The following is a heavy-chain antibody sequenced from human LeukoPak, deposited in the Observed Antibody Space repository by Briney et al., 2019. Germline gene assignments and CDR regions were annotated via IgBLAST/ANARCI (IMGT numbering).Heavy chain of an antibody. D-gene: IGHD6-13*01. Sequence: KPSETLSLTCAAYGVSFSSGDYYWSWLRQPPGKGLEWIVYLYYSGSSYYNPALKSRVIISVYTDKKLFPQKLTSITAAAPAVYFCARDRKTPNSTWFRWIWFDRWGQGTLVTVS. CDR2: LYYSGSS. V-gene: IGHV4-30-4*08. CDR1: GVSFSSGDYY. CDR3: ARDRKTPNSTWFRWIWFDR. J-gene: IGHJ5*02.